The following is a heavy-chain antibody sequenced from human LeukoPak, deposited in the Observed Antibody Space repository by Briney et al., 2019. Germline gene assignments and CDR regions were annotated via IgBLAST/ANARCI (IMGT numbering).Heavy chain of an antibody. CDR1: GFTFSSYS. J-gene: IGHJ4*02. CDR2: ISSSSNYI. CDR3: ARGGATVATPDY. D-gene: IGHD4-23*01. Sequence: GGTPRPSSAASGFTFSSYSMNWGRRAPGGGVEWVSFISSSSNYIYYADSVKGRFTISRDNANNSLYLQMNSLRAEDTAVYYCARGGATVATPDYWGQGTLVTVSS. V-gene: IGHV3-21*01.